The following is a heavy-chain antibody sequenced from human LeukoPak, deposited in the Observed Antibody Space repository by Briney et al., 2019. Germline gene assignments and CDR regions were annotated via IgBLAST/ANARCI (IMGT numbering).Heavy chain of an antibody. V-gene: IGHV1-69*06. D-gene: IGHD4-17*01. Sequence: GASVKVSCKASGGTFSSYAISWVRQAPGQGLEWMGGIIPIFGTANYAQKFQGRVTITADKSTSTAYMELSSLRSEDTAVYYCARSGSYGDYVKRWFDPWGQGTLVTVSS. CDR3: ARSGSYGDYVKRWFDP. CDR2: IIPIFGTA. J-gene: IGHJ5*02. CDR1: GGTFSSYA.